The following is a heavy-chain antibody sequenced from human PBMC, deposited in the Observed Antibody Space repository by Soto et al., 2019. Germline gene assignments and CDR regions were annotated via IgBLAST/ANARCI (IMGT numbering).Heavy chain of an antibody. V-gene: IGHV5-51*01. CDR2: IYPDDSDI. J-gene: IGHJ6*02. CDR1: GYSFTNYW. Sequence: RGESLKISCKGSGYSFTNYWIGWVRQMPGKGLEWMGIIYPDDSDIRYSPSFQGQVTISADKSITTAYLQWSSLKASDTALYYGARRPSHYYGLDAWGQGTTVTVSS. CDR3: ARRPSHYYGLDA.